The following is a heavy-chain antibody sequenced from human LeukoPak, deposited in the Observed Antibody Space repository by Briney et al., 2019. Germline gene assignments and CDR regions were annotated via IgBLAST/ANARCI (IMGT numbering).Heavy chain of an antibody. D-gene: IGHD3-10*01. CDR1: GGSISSSSYY. J-gene: IGHJ5*02. Sequence: PSETLSLTCTVSGGSISSSSYYWGWIRQPPGKGLEWIGSIYYSGSTYYNPSLKSRVTISVDTSKNQFSLKLSSVTAADTAVYYCARTLWFGPQEFDPWGQGTLVTVSS. V-gene: IGHV4-39*01. CDR2: IYYSGST. CDR3: ARTLWFGPQEFDP.